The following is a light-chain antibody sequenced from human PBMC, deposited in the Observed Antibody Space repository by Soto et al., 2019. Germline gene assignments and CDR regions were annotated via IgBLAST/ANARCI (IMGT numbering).Light chain of an antibody. J-gene: IGKJ4*01. CDR2: AAS. CDR3: QQLNSYPLT. V-gene: IGKV1-9*01. Sequence: GDRVTITCRASQSIGTYLHWYQQKPGKAPKLLIYAASTLQSGVPSRFSGSGSGTEFTLTISSLQPEDFATYYCQQLNSYPLTFGGGTKVDIK. CDR1: QSIGTY.